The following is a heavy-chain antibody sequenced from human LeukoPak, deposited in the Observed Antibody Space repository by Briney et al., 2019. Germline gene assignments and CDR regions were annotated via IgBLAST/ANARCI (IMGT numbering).Heavy chain of an antibody. CDR3: AKHHCSSTSCQRPSFGPRAIPWYFDL. D-gene: IGHD2-2*01. J-gene: IGHJ2*01. Sequence: SGGCLRLSCAASGFTFKRYHMSWVRQAPGKGLDWVSSIDGCGTNTYYADSVKGRFTISRDNPKNTLYLQMNSLRAEDTAVYYCAKHHCSSTSCQRPSFGPRAIPWYFDLWGRGTLVTVSS. CDR2: IDGCGTNT. CDR1: GFTFKRYH. V-gene: IGHV3-23*01.